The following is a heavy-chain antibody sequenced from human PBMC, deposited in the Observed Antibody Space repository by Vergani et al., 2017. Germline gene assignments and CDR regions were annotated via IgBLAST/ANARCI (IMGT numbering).Heavy chain of an antibody. CDR1: GFTFNHYA. CDR3: ANAIPRNSGYDYLCYYHALDV. CDR2: ISGSGGST. V-gene: IGHV3-23*01. D-gene: IGHD5-12*01. Sequence: EVQLLESGGDLVQPGGSLRLSCAASGFTFNHYAMNWVRQAPGKGLEWVSGISGSGGSTYYAGSVKGRFTISRDSSKNTLYLQMNSLSAGDTAVYYCANAIPRNSGYDYLCYYHALDVWGQGTTVTVSS. J-gene: IGHJ6*02.